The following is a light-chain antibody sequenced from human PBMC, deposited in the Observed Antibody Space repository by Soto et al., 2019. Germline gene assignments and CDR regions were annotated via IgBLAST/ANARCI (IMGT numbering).Light chain of an antibody. J-gene: IGLJ1*01. CDR1: SSNIGSND. Sequence: SVLTQPPSVSAAPGQKVTISCSGNSSNIGSNDVSWYQQLPGKAPKLLIYENSQRPSGIPDRFSGSKSGTSATLGITGLQTGDEADYYRGIWDSSLIGPFGIGTKVT. CDR3: GIWDSSLIGP. CDR2: ENS. V-gene: IGLV1-51*02.